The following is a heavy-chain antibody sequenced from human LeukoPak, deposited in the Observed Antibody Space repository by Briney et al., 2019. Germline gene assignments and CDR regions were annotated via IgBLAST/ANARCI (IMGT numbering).Heavy chain of an antibody. V-gene: IGHV3-21*01. D-gene: IGHD2-21*02. CDR1: GFTFSSYS. Sequence: PGGSLRLSCAASGFTFSSYSMNWVRQAPGKGLEWVSSISSSSSYIYYADSVKGRFTISRDNAKNSLYLQMNSLRAEDTAVYYCARDRPLWCGDCRDYWGQGTLVTVSS. CDR2: ISSSSSYI. J-gene: IGHJ4*02. CDR3: ARDRPLWCGDCRDY.